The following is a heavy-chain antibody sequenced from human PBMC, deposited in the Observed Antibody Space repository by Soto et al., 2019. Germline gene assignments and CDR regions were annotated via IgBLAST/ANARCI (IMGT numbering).Heavy chain of an antibody. D-gene: IGHD1-26*01. CDR2: IFSSGRT. V-gene: IGHV4-4*07. Sequence: PSETLSLTCSVSGASLLSSYWSWVRQPAGKGLEWIGHIFSSGRTSYNPSLKSRLTMSIDPSMNVFSLNLSSVTAADTAVYYCAKGWDVKYFDYWGQGTLVTVSS. CDR3: AKGWDVKYFDY. CDR1: GASLLSSY. J-gene: IGHJ4*02.